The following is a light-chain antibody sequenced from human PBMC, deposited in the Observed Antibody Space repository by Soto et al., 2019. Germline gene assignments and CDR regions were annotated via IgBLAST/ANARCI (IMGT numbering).Light chain of an antibody. CDR1: KRDIGVYDF. Sequence: QSVLTQPPSASGSPGQSVTISCTGTKRDIGVYDFVSWYQHHPGKAPRLIIYEVVQRPSGVPDRFSGSKSGNTASLTVSGLQAADEADDFCKSYAGSNTYVFGSGTKLTVL. V-gene: IGLV2-8*01. J-gene: IGLJ1*01. CDR3: KSYAGSNTYV. CDR2: EVV.